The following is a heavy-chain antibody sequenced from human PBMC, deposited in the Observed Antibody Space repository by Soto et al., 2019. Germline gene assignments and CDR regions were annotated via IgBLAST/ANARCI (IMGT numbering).Heavy chain of an antibody. CDR3: ARACGDNYYYYGMDV. CDR1: GYTFTIYA. V-gene: IGHV7-4-1*01. CDR2: INTNTGNP. D-gene: IGHD4-17*01. J-gene: IGHJ6*02. Sequence: ASLKVSCKASGYTFTIYAMNWVRQAPGQGLEWMGWINTNTGNPTYAQGFTGRFVFSLDTSVSTAYLQICSLKAEDTAVYYCARACGDNYYYYGMDVWGQGTTVTVSS.